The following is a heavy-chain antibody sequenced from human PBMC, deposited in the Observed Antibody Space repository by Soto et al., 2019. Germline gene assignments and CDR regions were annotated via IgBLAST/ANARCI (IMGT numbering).Heavy chain of an antibody. J-gene: IGHJ3*02. V-gene: IGHV3-21*01. Sequence: EVQLVESGGGLVKPGGSLRLSCAASGFTFSSYSMNWVHQAPGEGLEWVSSISRSAGNTYYADSVKGRLTISRDNAKKSMYLQINRPTAEDRAVYYCARDQLLGLDALDIWGEGTKVTFSS. CDR1: GFTFSSYS. D-gene: IGHD2-21*01. CDR3: ARDQLLGLDALDI. CDR2: ISRSAGNT.